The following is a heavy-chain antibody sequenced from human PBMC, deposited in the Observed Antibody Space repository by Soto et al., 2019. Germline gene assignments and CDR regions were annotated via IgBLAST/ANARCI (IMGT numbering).Heavy chain of an antibody. CDR3: ARAVSSSWHIFDY. D-gene: IGHD6-13*01. J-gene: IGHJ4*02. Sequence: QVQLVESGGGVVQPGTSLRLSCAASGFTFSTYTMHWVRQTPGKGLEWVALIPNDGSKTYYADSVKGRFTISRDNSKNTLYLQMNSLRAEDTAVYHCARAVSSSWHIFDYWGQGTLVTVS. CDR1: GFTFSTYT. V-gene: IGHV3-30-3*01. CDR2: IPNDGSKT.